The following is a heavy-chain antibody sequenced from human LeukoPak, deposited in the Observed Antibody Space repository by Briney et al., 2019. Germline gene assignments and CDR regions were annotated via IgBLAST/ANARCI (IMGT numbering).Heavy chain of an antibody. D-gene: IGHD3-10*02. V-gene: IGHV3-23*01. J-gene: IGHJ6*04. CDR1: GFTFSIYT. Sequence: GGSLRLSCAASGFTFSIYTMTWVRQAPGKGLEWVSAISGSGGSTYYADSVKGRFTISRDNSKTTLYMQMNSLRAEDTAVYYCAELGITMIGGVWGKGTTVTISS. CDR2: ISGSGGST. CDR3: AELGITMIGGV.